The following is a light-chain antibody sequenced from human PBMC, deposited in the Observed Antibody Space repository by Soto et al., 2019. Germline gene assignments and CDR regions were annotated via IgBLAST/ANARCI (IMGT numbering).Light chain of an antibody. CDR2: DAS. Sequence: EIVLTQSPATLSLSPGERAILSCRASQSVSSYLAWYQQKPGQAPRLLIYDASNRATGIPARFSGSGSGTDFTLTISSLEPEDFAVYYCQQRSNWPSITFGQGTRLEIK. CDR3: QQRSNWPSIT. CDR1: QSVSSY. J-gene: IGKJ5*01. V-gene: IGKV3-11*01.